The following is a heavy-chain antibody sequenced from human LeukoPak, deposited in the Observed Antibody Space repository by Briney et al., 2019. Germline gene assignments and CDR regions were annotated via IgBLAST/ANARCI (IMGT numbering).Heavy chain of an antibody. J-gene: IGHJ4*02. CDR2: VKIGNDNT. D-gene: IGHD6-19*01. CDR3: ARGYTNGWYLDY. CDR1: GYTLASDA. V-gene: IGHV1-3*04. Sequence: ASVKVSCKASGYTLASDAIHWVRQAPGQRFEWMGWVKIGNDNTKYSQKFQGRVTFTRDTSASTVYMELSSLRSEDTAVYYCARGYTNGWYLDYWGQGTLVTVSS.